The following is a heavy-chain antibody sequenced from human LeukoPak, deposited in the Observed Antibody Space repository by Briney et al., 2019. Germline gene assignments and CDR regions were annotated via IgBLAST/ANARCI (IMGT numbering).Heavy chain of an antibody. V-gene: IGHV1-8*01. Sequence: GASVKVSCNDSGYTFTSYDIKWVRQATGQGLEWMGWMNPNSGNTGYAQKFQGRVTVTRNTSISTAYMELSSLRSQDTAVYYCARGLETTFGVVIFFGERYAFDIWGQGTMVTVSS. CDR1: GYTFTSYD. J-gene: IGHJ3*02. D-gene: IGHD3-3*01. CDR3: ARGLETTFGVVIFFGERYAFDI. CDR2: MNPNSGNT.